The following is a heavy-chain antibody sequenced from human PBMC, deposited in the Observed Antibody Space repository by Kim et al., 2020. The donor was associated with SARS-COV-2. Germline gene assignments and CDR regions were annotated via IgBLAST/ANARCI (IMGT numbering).Heavy chain of an antibody. CDR1: GYTFNTYN. CDR3: ARFTIRYGMDV. CDR2: ISPYNGYT. D-gene: IGHD3-10*01. J-gene: IGHJ6*02. V-gene: IGHV1-18*01. Sequence: ASVKVSCKDSGYTFNTYNIDWVRQAPGQGLDWMGWISPYNGYTKYTQKVQGRVTITTDPSTNTASMELRILLSDDTAVYYCARFTIRYGMDVWGQGTPVTVS.